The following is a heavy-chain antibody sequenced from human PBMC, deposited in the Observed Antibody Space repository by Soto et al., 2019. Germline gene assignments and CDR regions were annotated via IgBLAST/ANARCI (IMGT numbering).Heavy chain of an antibody. CDR1: GFTLSSYS. V-gene: IGHV3-21*01. J-gene: IGHJ4*02. Sequence: PGGSLRLSCAASGFTLSSYSMNWVRQAPGKGLEWVSSISSSSSYIYYADSVKGRFTISRDNAKNSLYLQMNSLRAEDTAVYYCAAGYYYDSSGYYRNDYWGQGTLVTVSS. CDR3: AAGYYYDSSGYYRNDY. CDR2: ISSSSSYI. D-gene: IGHD3-22*01.